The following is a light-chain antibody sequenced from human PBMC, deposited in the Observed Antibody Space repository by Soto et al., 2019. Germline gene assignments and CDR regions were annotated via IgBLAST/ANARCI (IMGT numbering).Light chain of an antibody. CDR2: DVS. CDR1: SSDVGGFDH. Sequence: QSALTQPASVSGSPGQSITISCTGASSDVGGFDHVSWYQQHTGKVPRLLIYDVSSRPSGVSDRFSVSKSGNSASLTISVIQAADEADYYCNSFTTTNTYVFGTGTKLTVL. CDR3: NSFTTTNTYV. J-gene: IGLJ1*01. V-gene: IGLV2-14*03.